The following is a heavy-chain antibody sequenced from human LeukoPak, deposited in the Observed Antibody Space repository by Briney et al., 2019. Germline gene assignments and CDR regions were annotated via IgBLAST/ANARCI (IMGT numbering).Heavy chain of an antibody. Sequence: SETLSLTCTVSGYPISSGYFWAWIRQVPGKGLEWIGSMSHSGSTYYNPSLKSRVTISVDTSKNQFSLKLSSVTAADTAVYYCARGLFYYDSMETDYWGQGTLVTVSS. V-gene: IGHV4-38-2*02. D-gene: IGHD3-22*01. CDR1: GYPISSGYF. J-gene: IGHJ4*02. CDR2: MSHSGST. CDR3: ARGLFYYDSMETDY.